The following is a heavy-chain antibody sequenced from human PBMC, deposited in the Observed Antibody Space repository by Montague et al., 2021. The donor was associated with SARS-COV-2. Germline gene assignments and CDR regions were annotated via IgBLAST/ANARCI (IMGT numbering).Heavy chain of an antibody. CDR3: ARVAGGYYHDSSAYFDY. Sequence: SETLSLTCAVYGGSFSGYYWSWIRQPPGKGLEWIGEIKQSGRNNNNPSLKSRVTLSVDTSKKQFSLKLSSLNAADTAVYYCARVAGGYYHDSSAYFDYWGQGSLVTVSS. CDR2: IKQSGRN. V-gene: IGHV4-34*01. D-gene: IGHD3-22*01. CDR1: GGSFSGYY. J-gene: IGHJ4*02.